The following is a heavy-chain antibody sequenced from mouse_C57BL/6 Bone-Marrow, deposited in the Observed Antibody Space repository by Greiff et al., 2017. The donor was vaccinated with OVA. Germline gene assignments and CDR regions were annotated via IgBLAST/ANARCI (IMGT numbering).Heavy chain of an antibody. Sequence: EVQLQQSGPELVKPGASVKISCKASGYTFTDYYMNWVKQSHGKSLEWIGDITPNNGGTSYNQKFKGKATLTVDKSSSTAYMELRSLTSEDAAVYYCAREEGAVVGFDYWGQGTTLTVSS. J-gene: IGHJ2*01. CDR3: AREEGAVVGFDY. V-gene: IGHV1-26*01. D-gene: IGHD1-1*01. CDR2: ITPNNGGT. CDR1: GYTFTDYY.